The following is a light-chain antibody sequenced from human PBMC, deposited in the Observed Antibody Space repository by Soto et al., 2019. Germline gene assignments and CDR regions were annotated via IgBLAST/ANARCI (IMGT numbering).Light chain of an antibody. CDR3: ASWDDSLNGWV. V-gene: IGLV1-44*01. J-gene: IGLJ3*02. CDR2: SNN. CDR1: KSNIGSYS. Sequence: VLTQPPSASGTPGQRVTISCSGSKSNIGSYSVNWYQQFPGAAPKLLIFSNNQRPSGVPDRFSGSKSGTSASLAISGLQSEHEADYYCASWDDSLNGWVFGGGTKVTVL.